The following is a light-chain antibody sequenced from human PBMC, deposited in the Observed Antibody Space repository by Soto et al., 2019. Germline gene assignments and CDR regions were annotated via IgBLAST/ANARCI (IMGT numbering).Light chain of an antibody. Sequence: DIVMTQSPDSLAVSLGERATINCKSSQSVLYSSNNKNYLAWYQQKPGQPPKLLISWASVREYGVPDRFSGSGSVTDFTLTISSMQAEDVAVYYFQQCYTTPPTFGQGTKLEI. V-gene: IGKV4-1*01. CDR1: QSVLYSSNNKNY. J-gene: IGKJ2*01. CDR3: QQCYTTPPT. CDR2: WAS.